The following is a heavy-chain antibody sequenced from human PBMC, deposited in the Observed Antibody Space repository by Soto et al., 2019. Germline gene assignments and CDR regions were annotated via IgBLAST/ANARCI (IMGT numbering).Heavy chain of an antibody. CDR2: IHYSGST. J-gene: IGHJ3*02. D-gene: IGHD2-15*01. V-gene: IGHV4-31*03. CDR3: AREVVAVVDAPRHENAFDI. CDR1: GGSISSGGYF. Sequence: SETLSLTCIVSGGSISSGGYFWSWIRQHPGKGLEWIGYIHYSGSTNYNPSLKSRISMSLDTSTNQFSLRLRSVTAADTAVYFCAREVVAVVDAPRHENAFDIWSQGTMVTVSS.